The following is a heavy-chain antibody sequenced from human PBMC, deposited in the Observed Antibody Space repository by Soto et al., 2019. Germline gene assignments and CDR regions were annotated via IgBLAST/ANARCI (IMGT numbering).Heavy chain of an antibody. CDR3: ARERYQVISDGMDV. D-gene: IGHD2-2*01. Sequence: QVQRVQSGADVKTPGASVRVSCKASGYTFTGYYVHWVREAPGQGLEWMGWINPETGGTSYAQKFQGRVTLSRDTSINTAYLELSRLRFDDAAVYFCARERYQVISDGMDVWGQGTTVTVSS. CDR2: INPETGGT. J-gene: IGHJ6*02. V-gene: IGHV1-2*02. CDR1: GYTFTGYY.